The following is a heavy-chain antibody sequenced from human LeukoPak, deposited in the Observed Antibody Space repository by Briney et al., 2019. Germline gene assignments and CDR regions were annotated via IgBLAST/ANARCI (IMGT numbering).Heavy chain of an antibody. V-gene: IGHV3-30*18. J-gene: IGHJ4*02. CDR2: ISYDGSNK. CDR3: AKDQSLYDILTGYYYKPYLDY. Sequence: PGRSLRLSCAASGFTFSSYGMHWVRQAPGKGLEWVAVISYDGSNKYYADSVKGRFTISRDNSKNTLYLQMNSLRAEDTAVYYCAKDQSLYDILTGYYYKPYLDYWGQGTLVTVSS. D-gene: IGHD3-9*01. CDR1: GFTFSSYG.